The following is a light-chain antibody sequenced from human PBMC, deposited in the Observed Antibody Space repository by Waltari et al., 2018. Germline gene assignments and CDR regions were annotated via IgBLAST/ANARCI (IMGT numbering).Light chain of an antibody. CDR1: TSDVGRYNL. CDR2: EGS. V-gene: IGLV2-23*01. J-gene: IGLJ2*01. CDR3: CSYAGSSTLL. Sequence: QSALTQPASVSGSPGQSITVSCTGTTSDVGRYNLVPWYQQPPGKAPKPMIYEGSNRPSGVSNRFSGSKSGNTASLTISGLQAEDEADYYCCSYAGSSTLLFGGGTKVTVL.